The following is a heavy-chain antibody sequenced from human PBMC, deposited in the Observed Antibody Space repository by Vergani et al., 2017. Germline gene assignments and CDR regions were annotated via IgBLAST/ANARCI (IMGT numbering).Heavy chain of an antibody. CDR1: GFTFSSYG. D-gene: IGHD2-2*01. V-gene: IGHV3-33*01. Sequence: VQLLESGGGLVQPGGSLRLSCAASGFTFSSYGMHWVRQAPGKGLEWVAVIWYDGSNKYYADSVKGRFTISRDNSKNTLYLQMNSLRAEDTAVYYCARRIPRSNYGMDVWGQGTTVTVSS. J-gene: IGHJ6*02. CDR2: IWYDGSNK. CDR3: ARRIPRSNYGMDV.